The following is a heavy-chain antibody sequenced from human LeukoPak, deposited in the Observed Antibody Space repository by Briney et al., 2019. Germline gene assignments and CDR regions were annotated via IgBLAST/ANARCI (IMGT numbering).Heavy chain of an antibody. J-gene: IGHJ4*02. CDR1: GFTFSSYS. CDR3: ARGGHSSSSVDDY. CDR2: ISSSSSYI. Sequence: GGSLRLSCAASGFTFSSYSMNWVRQAPGKGLEWVSSISSSSSYIYYADSVKGRFTISRDNAKNSLYLQMNSLRAEDTAVYYCARGGHSSSSVDDYWGQGTLVIVSS. V-gene: IGHV3-21*01. D-gene: IGHD6-6*01.